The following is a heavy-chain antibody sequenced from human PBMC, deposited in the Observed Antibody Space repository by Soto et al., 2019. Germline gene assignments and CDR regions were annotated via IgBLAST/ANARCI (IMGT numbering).Heavy chain of an antibody. J-gene: IGHJ6*03. CDR2: ISSSSSYI. CDR3: ARNKVTTLYYYIDV. Sequence: GGSLRLSCAASGFTFSSYSMNWVRQAPGKGLEWVSSISSSSSYIYYADSVKGRFTISRDNAKNSLYLQMNSLRAEDTAVYYCARNKVTTLYYYIDVWGKGTTVTVSS. V-gene: IGHV3-21*01. D-gene: IGHD4-17*01. CDR1: GFTFSSYS.